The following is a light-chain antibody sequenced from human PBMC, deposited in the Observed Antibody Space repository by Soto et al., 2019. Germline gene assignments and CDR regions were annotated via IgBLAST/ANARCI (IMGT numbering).Light chain of an antibody. CDR3: QQYNSYST. CDR1: QSISSW. Sequence: DIQMTQSPSTLSASVGDRVTITCRASQSISSWLDWYQQKPGKAPKLLIYKASSLESGVPSRFSGSGSGTEFPLTISSLQPADFATYYCQQYNSYSTFGPGTKVEIK. CDR2: KAS. V-gene: IGKV1-5*03. J-gene: IGKJ1*01.